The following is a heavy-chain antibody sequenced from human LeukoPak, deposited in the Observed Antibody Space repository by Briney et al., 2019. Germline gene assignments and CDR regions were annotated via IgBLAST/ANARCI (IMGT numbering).Heavy chain of an antibody. J-gene: IGHJ4*02. CDR1: GYTFTGYY. CDR3: ARDSLQSGYSYGLVDYFGY. V-gene: IGHV1-2*06. CDR2: INPNSGGT. Sequence: ASVQVSCKASGYTFTGYYMHWVRQAPGQGLEWMGRINPNSGGTNYAQKFQGRVTMTRDTSISTTYMELSRLRSDDTAVYYCARDSLQSGYSYGLVDYFGYWGQGTLVTVSS. D-gene: IGHD5-18*01.